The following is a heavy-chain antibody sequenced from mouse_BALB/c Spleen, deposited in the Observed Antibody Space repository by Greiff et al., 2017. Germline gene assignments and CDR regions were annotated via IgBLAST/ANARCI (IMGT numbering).Heavy chain of an antibody. D-gene: IGHD2-3*01. J-gene: IGHJ3*01. CDR1: GFTFSSFG. CDR3: ARYDGFAY. V-gene: IGHV5-17*02. CDR2: ISSGSSTI. Sequence: EVQVVESGGGLVQPGGSRKLSCAASGFTFSSFGMHWVRQAPEKGLEWVAYISSGSSTIYYADTVKGRFTISRDNPKNTLFLQMTSLRSEDTAMYYCARYDGFAYWGQETLVTVSA.